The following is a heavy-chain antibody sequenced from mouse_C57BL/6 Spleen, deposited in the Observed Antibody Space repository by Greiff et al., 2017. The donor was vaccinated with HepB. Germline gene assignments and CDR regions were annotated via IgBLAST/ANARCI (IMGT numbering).Heavy chain of an antibody. CDR2: IDPSDSYT. CDR1: GYTFTSYW. Sequence: QVQLKQSGAELVMPGASVKLSCKASGYTFTSYWMHWVKQRPGQGLEWVGEIDPSDSYTNYNQKFKGKSTLTVDKSSSTAYMQLSSLTSEDSAVYYCARGYDYPSWFAYWGQGTLVTVSA. CDR3: ARGYDYPSWFAY. V-gene: IGHV1-69*01. D-gene: IGHD2-4*01. J-gene: IGHJ3*01.